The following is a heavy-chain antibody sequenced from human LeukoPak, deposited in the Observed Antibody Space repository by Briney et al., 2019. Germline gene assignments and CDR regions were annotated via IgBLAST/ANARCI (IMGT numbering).Heavy chain of an antibody. CDR1: GFTFSSYS. Sequence: GGSLRLSCAASGFTFSSYSMNWVRQAPGKGLEWVSSISSSSSYIYYADSVKGRLTICRDNTKNSMYLQMNSLRAEDTAVYYCARLGLGATFDNSGAGTLVTPSS. CDR3: ARLGLGATFDN. D-gene: IGHD1-26*01. CDR2: ISSSSSYI. J-gene: IGHJ4*02. V-gene: IGHV3-21*01.